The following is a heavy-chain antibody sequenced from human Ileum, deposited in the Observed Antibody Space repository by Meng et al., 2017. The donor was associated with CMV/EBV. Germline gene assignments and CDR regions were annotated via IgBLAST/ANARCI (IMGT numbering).Heavy chain of an antibody. Sequence: VSCRVSGDNFNSHSITWVRQAPGQGLEWRGGVVPMIGTANYAQKFQGRVTITADDSTSTAYMELSSLSSEDTAVYYCARDKLGYFDNWGRGTLVTVSS. CDR2: VVPMIGTA. CDR3: ARDKLGYFDN. V-gene: IGHV1-69*01. CDR1: GDNFNSHS. D-gene: IGHD3-16*01. J-gene: IGHJ4*02.